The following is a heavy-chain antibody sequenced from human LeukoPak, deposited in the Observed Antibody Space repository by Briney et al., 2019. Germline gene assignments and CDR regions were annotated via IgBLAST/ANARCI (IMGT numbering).Heavy chain of an antibody. CDR3: ARVGLGIVVVTATIYFDY. CDR1: GHTFTGYY. Sequence: GASVKVSCKASGHTFTGYYMHWVRQAPGQGLEWMGWINPNSGGTNYAQKFQGRVTMTRDTSISTAYMELSRLRSDDTAVYYCARVGLGIVVVTATIYFDYWGQGTLVTVSS. CDR2: INPNSGGT. D-gene: IGHD2-21*02. V-gene: IGHV1-2*02. J-gene: IGHJ4*02.